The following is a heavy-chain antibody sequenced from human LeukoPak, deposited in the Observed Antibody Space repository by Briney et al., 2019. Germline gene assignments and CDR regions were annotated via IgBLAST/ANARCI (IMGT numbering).Heavy chain of an antibody. CDR2: MNPNSGNT. V-gene: IGHV1-8*03. Sequence: GASVKVSCKASGYTFTNYDINWVRQATGQGLEWMGWMNPNSGNTAYAQKFQGRVTITRDTSIGTAYMELSSLRSDDTAVYYCARRSDYYDSSAYYYWGQGTLVTASS. CDR3: ARRSDYYDSSAYYY. J-gene: IGHJ4*02. CDR1: GYTFTNYD. D-gene: IGHD3-22*01.